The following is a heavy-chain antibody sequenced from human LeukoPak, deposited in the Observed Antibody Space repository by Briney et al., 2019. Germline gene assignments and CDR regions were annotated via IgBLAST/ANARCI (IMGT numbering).Heavy chain of an antibody. J-gene: IGHJ1*01. V-gene: IGHV1-18*01. Sequence: ASVKVSCKASGYAFTSYGISWVRQAPGQGLEWMGWIGAYNGNTNYAQKLQGRGTMTTDTSTSTAYMELRSLRSDDTAVYYCARDAAATNAEYFQHWGQGTLVTVSS. D-gene: IGHD6-13*01. CDR1: GYAFTSYG. CDR2: IGAYNGNT. CDR3: ARDAAATNAEYFQH.